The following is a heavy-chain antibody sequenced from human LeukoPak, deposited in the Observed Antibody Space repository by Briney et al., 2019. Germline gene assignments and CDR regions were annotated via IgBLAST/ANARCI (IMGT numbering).Heavy chain of an antibody. CDR2: INHSGST. CDR3: ARGWKFDP. Sequence: SETLSLTCTVSGGSISSYYWSWIRQPPGKGLEWIGEINHSGSTNYNPSLKSRVTISVDTSKNQFSLKLSSVTAADTAVYYCARGWKFDPWGQGTLVTVSS. J-gene: IGHJ5*02. D-gene: IGHD1-1*01. CDR1: GGSISSYY. V-gene: IGHV4-34*01.